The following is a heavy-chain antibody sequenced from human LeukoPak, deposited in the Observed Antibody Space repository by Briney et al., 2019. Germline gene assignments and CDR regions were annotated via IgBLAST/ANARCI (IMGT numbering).Heavy chain of an antibody. D-gene: IGHD1-26*01. CDR1: AFTISSYC. V-gene: IGHV3-30*02. J-gene: IGHJ4*02. CDR2: IRFDGGNK. Sequence: AGSLRLSSSAAAFTISSYCMHWVRQAPGKGLEWVAFIRFDGGNKSYADSVTGPFSISRDNSKNTLYLQMNSLRAEDTAVYYCAAEEGYLTNSGNYKGVDYWGQGTLVTLSS. CDR3: AAEEGYLTNSGNYKGVDY.